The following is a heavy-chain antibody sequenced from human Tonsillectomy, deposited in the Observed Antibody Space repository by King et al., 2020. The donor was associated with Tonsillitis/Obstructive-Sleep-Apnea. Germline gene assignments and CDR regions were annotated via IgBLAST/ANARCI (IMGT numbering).Heavy chain of an antibody. CDR1: GYTFTSYA. Sequence: QLVQSGAEVKKPGASVKVSCKASGYTFTSYAMHWVRQAPGQRLEWMGWINAGNGNTKYSQKFQGRVTITRDTSASTAYMELSSLRSEDTAVYYCARGGRWCPLFYYYYMDVWGKGTTVTVSS. J-gene: IGHJ6*03. CDR3: ARGGRWCPLFYYYYMDV. D-gene: IGHD2-21*01. CDR2: INAGNGNT. V-gene: IGHV1-3*01.